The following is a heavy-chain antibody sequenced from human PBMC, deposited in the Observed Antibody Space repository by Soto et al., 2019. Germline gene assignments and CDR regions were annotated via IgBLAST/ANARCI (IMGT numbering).Heavy chain of an antibody. CDR1: GGTFSSYS. CDR2: VIPILGMA. Sequence: QVQLVQSGAEVKKPGSSVKVSCEASGGTFSSYSFSWVRQAPGQGLEWMGRVIPILGMANYAQKFQGRVTITADTAPSTVYMEMSSLRSEDTAVYYCARGGAVVVPGAVDRHNWFDPWGQGTLVTVSS. CDR3: ARGGAVVVPGAVDRHNWFDP. V-gene: IGHV1-69*02. J-gene: IGHJ5*02. D-gene: IGHD2-2*01.